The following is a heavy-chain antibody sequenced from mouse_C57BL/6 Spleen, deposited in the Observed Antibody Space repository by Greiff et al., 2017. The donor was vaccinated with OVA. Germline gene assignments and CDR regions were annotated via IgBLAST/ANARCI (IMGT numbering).Heavy chain of an antibody. Sequence: EVKLQESGAELVRPGASVKLSCTASGFNIKDDYMHWVKQRPEQGLEWIGWIDPENGDTEYASKFQGKATITADTSSNTAYLQLSSLTSEDTAVYYCTTSFYDYGRDYYAMDYWGQGTSVTVSS. CDR2: IDPENGDT. CDR3: TTSFYDYGRDYYAMDY. V-gene: IGHV14-4*01. D-gene: IGHD2-4*01. CDR1: GFNIKDDY. J-gene: IGHJ4*01.